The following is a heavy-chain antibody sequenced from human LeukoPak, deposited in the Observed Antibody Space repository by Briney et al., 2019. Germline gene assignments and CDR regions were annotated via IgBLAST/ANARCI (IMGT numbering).Heavy chain of an antibody. D-gene: IGHD5-12*01. CDR1: GFTFSSYA. J-gene: IGHJ6*03. Sequence: GGSLRLSCAASGFTFSSYAMHWVRQAPGKGLEWVAVISYDGSNKYYADSVKGRFTISRDNSKNTLYLQMNSLRAEDTAVYYCAKDRGYDLYYYYYYMDVWGKGTTVTVSS. V-gene: IGHV3-30-3*01. CDR3: AKDRGYDLYYYYYYMDV. CDR2: ISYDGSNK.